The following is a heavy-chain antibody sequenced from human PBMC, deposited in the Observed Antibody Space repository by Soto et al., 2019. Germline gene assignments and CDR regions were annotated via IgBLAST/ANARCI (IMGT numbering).Heavy chain of an antibody. CDR3: ARGYDFWSGYYYPHGIDV. CDR1: GFTFSSYA. Sequence: QVQLVESGGGVVQPGRSLRLSCAASGFTFSSYAMHWVRQAPGKGLEWVAVISYDGSNKNHADTVKGRFTISRDNSKNTLYLQMNSLRAEDTAVYYCARGYDFWSGYYYPHGIDVWGQGTTVTVSS. V-gene: IGHV3-30-3*01. D-gene: IGHD3-3*01. J-gene: IGHJ6*02. CDR2: ISYDGSNK.